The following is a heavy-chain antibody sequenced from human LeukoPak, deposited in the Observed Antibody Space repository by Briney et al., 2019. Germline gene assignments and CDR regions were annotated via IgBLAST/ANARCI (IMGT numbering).Heavy chain of an antibody. D-gene: IGHD1-7*01. CDR3: ARGLNWKYGWFDP. Sequence: GRSLRLSCAASGFTFSSYGMHWVRQAPGKGLEWVAVISYDGSNKYYADSVKGRFTISRDNSKNTPYLQMNSLRAEDTAVYYCARGLNWKYGWFDPWGQGTLVTVSS. V-gene: IGHV3-30*03. CDR1: GFTFSSYG. J-gene: IGHJ5*02. CDR2: ISYDGSNK.